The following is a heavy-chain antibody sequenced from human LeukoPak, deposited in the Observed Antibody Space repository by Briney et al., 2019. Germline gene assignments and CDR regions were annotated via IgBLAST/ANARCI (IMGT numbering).Heavy chain of an antibody. CDR3: ARGGIPPDY. V-gene: IGHV3-48*03. Sequence: PGGSLRLSCVASGFTFSSYEFKWVRQAPGKGLDWVAFISSSGTTIYYTDSVKGRFIISRDNSKNSLYLQMNSLRAEDTALYYCARGGIPPDYWGQGTLVTVSS. D-gene: IGHD2-21*01. CDR2: ISSSGTTI. CDR1: GFTFSSYE. J-gene: IGHJ4*02.